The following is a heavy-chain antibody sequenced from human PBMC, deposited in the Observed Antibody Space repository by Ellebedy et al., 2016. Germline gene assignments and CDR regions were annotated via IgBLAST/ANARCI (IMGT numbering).Heavy chain of an antibody. V-gene: IGHV3-23*01. CDR2: ISGDGRST. J-gene: IGHJ4*02. CDR3: RQGHYADL. CDR1: GFTFSTFF. Sequence: GESLKISXAASGFTFSTFFMSWVRQTPGKGLEWVSTISGDGRSTYFADSVKGRFSISRDNLKSILFLQMNNLRADDTAVYYCRQGHYADLWGQGTLVTVSS.